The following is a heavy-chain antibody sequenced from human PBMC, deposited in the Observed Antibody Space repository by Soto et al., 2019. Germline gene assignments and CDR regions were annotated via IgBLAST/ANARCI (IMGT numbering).Heavy chain of an antibody. J-gene: IGHJ4*02. D-gene: IGHD6-6*01. Sequence: QVQLQESGPGLVKPSETLSLTCTVSGGSVSSGSYYWSWIRQPPGKGLEWIGYIYYSGSTNYNPSLKSRVTISVDTSKNQFSLKLSSVTAADTAVYYCARDSSSSAEGFDCWGQGTLVTVSS. V-gene: IGHV4-61*01. CDR1: GGSVSSGSYY. CDR3: ARDSSSSAEGFDC. CDR2: IYYSGST.